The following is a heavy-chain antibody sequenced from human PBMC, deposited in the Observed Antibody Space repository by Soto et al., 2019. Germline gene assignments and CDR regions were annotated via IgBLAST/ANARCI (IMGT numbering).Heavy chain of an antibody. CDR1: GYTFNSYG. CDR3: ARDDQQITYYYDSSGSA. D-gene: IGHD3-22*01. J-gene: IGHJ5*02. Sequence: ASVKVSCKTSGYTFNSYGISWVRQAPGQGLEWMGWISPYNGNTNYAQKLQGRVTMTTDTSTSTANMELRSLRSDDTAVYYCARDDQQITYYYDSSGSAWGQGTLVTVS. V-gene: IGHV1-18*01. CDR2: ISPYNGNT.